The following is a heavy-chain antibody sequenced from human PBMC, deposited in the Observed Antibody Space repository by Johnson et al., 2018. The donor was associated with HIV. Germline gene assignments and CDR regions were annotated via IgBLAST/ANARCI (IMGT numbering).Heavy chain of an antibody. CDR3: VREGPSERAGFDI. CDR1: GFTFSSYW. J-gene: IGHJ3*02. Sequence: VQLLESGGGLVQPGGSLRLSCAASGFTFSSYWMHWVRQVPGKGLVWVSRINSDGTGTSYADSVQGRFTVSRDNAKNTLYLQMNSLRDEDTAVYYCVREGPSERAGFDIWGQGTMVTVSS. CDR2: INSDGTGT. V-gene: IGHV3-74*01.